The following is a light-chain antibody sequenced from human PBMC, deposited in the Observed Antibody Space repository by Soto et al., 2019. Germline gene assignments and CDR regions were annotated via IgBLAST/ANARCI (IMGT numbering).Light chain of an antibody. Sequence: EIVMTQSPDTLSVSPGDTATLSCRSSQNIHINLAWYQQKPGQAPTLLIYGVTARAPGVPARFSGSGYGTDFTLTIRSVQSGDFGVFYCQQSYSTPLTFGQGTKVEIK. V-gene: IGKV3-15*01. CDR3: QQSYSTPLT. CDR1: QNIHIN. J-gene: IGKJ1*01. CDR2: GVT.